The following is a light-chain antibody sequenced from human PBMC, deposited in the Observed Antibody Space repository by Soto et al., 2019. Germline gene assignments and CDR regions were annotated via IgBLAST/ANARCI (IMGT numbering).Light chain of an antibody. CDR2: GAS. J-gene: IGKJ1*01. CDR3: QQYNNWPPTWT. Sequence: EIVITQSPATLSVSPGDRATLSCRASQSVSSNLAWYQQKPGQAPRLLIYGASTRATGIPARFSGSGSGTEFTLTISSLQSEDFAVYYCQQYNNWPPTWTFGQGTKVDIK. V-gene: IGKV3-15*01. CDR1: QSVSSN.